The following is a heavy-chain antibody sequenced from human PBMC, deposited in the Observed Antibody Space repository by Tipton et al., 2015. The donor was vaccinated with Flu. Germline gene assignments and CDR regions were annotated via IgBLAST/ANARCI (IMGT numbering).Heavy chain of an antibody. CDR2: ITGSGDTT. V-gene: IGHV3-23*04. D-gene: IGHD1-26*01. CDR1: GFTFSSYA. J-gene: IGHJ3*02. CDR3: AKVHSGSYYHAFDI. Sequence: QLVQSGGGLVQPGGSLRLSCTASGFTFSSYAMSWVRQAPGKGLEWVSAITGSGDTTFYADSVKGRFTISRDNSKNTLYLQMNSLRAEDTAVYYCAKVHSGSYYHAFDIWGQGTMVTVSS.